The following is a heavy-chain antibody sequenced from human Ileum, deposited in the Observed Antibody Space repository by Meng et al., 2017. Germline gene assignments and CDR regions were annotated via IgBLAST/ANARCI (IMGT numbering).Heavy chain of an antibody. J-gene: IGHJ4*02. CDR1: GGTFSSYA. V-gene: IGHV1-69*06. CDR3: ARGSLWFGELTAQDY. D-gene: IGHD3-10*01. Sequence: QVQLVESGAAVKKPGSSVKVSCKASGGTFSSYAISWVRQAPGQGLEWMGGIIPIFGTANYAQKFQGRVTITADKSTSTAYMELSSLRSEDTAVYYCARGSLWFGELTAQDYWGQGTLVTVSS. CDR2: IIPIFGTA.